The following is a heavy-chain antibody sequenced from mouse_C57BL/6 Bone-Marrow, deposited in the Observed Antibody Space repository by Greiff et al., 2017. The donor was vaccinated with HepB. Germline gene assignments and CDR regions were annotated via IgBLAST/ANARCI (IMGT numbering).Heavy chain of an antibody. CDR2: IYPGDGDT. J-gene: IGHJ1*03. D-gene: IGHD1-1*01. Sequence: VMLVESGPELVKPGASVKISCKASGYAFSSSWMNWVKQRPGKGLEWIGRIYPGDGDTNYNGKFKGKATLTADKSSSTAYMQLSSLTSEDSAVYFCARSYYGSSYKKYFDVWGTGTTVTVSS. V-gene: IGHV1-82*01. CDR1: GYAFSSSW. CDR3: ARSYYGSSYKKYFDV.